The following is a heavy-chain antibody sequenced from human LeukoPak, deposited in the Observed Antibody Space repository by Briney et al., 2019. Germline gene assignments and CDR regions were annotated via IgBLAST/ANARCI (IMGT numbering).Heavy chain of an antibody. D-gene: IGHD3-10*01. CDR1: GFTFSSYA. CDR3: ARQGFGEPIDY. CDR2: ISYDGSNK. J-gene: IGHJ4*02. V-gene: IGHV3-30-3*01. Sequence: GGSLRLSCAASGFTFSSYAMHWVRQAPGKGLEWVAVISYDGSNKYYADSVKGRFTISRDNSKNTLYLQMNSLRAEDTAVYYCARQGFGEPIDYWGQGTLVTVSS.